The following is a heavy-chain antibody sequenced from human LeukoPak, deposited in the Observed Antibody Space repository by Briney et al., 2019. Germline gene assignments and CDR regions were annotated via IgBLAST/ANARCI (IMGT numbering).Heavy chain of an antibody. CDR2: TYSGGTT. D-gene: IGHD3-9*01. V-gene: IGHV3-66*01. CDR3: ARGVGFDWLPAYSYYYMDV. Sequence: GSLRLSCAASGFSVNSQYMSWVRQAPGKGLEWVSVTYSGGTTYYADSVKGRSTISRDNSKNTLYLQMNSLRAKDTAVYYCARGVGFDWLPAYSYYYMDVWGKGTTVTVSS. CDR1: GFSVNSQY. J-gene: IGHJ6*03.